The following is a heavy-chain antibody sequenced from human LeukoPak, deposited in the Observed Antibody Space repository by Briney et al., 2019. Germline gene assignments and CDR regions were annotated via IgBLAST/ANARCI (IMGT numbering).Heavy chain of an antibody. V-gene: IGHV1-8*01. CDR3: ARVRAARLRAVRNCFDP. CDR2: MNPNSGNT. D-gene: IGHD6-6*01. CDR1: GYTFTSYD. Sequence: ASVKVSCKASGYTFTSYDINWVRQATGQGLEWMGWMNPNSGNTGYAQKFQGRVTMTRNTSISTAYMELSSLRSEDTAVYYCARVRAARLRAVRNCFDPWGQGTLVTVSS. J-gene: IGHJ5*02.